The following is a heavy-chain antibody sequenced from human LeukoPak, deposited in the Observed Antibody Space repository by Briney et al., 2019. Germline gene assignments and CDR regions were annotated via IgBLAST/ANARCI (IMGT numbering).Heavy chain of an antibody. CDR2: IWYDGSNK. V-gene: IGHV3-33*06. D-gene: IGHD6-13*01. CDR3: AKEHSSSWYDY. Sequence: PEGSLRLSCAASGFTFSSYGMHWVRQAPGKGLEWVAVIWYDGSNKYYADSVKGRFTISRDNSKNTLYLQMNSLRAEDTAVYYCAKEHSSSWYDYWGQGTLVTVSS. CDR1: GFTFSSYG. J-gene: IGHJ4*02.